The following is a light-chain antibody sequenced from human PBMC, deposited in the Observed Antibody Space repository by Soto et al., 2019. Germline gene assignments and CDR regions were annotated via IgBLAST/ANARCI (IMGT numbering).Light chain of an antibody. CDR3: QHCDYLSL. Sequence: DIQMPQSPSSLSASVGDRVTITCQASHDITSFLNWYQHKPGRAPKLLIYDASILEAGVPTRFSGSGSGTHFTFAISCLQPEVVATYYCQHCDYLSLFCPGTTVDFK. CDR1: HDITSF. CDR2: DAS. J-gene: IGKJ3*01. V-gene: IGKV1-33*01.